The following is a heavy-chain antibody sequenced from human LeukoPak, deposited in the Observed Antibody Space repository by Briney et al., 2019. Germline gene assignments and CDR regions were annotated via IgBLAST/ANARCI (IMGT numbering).Heavy chain of an antibody. CDR2: INHSGST. CDR3: ARHVAARYYYYYMDV. V-gene: IGHV4-34*01. CDR1: GGSFSGYY. Sequence: SETLSLTCAVYGGSFSGYYWSWIRQPPGKGLEWIGEINHSGSTNYNPSLKSRVTISVDTSKNQFSLKLSSVTAADTAVYYRARHVAARYYYYYMDVWGKGTTVTISS. D-gene: IGHD2-21*01. J-gene: IGHJ6*03.